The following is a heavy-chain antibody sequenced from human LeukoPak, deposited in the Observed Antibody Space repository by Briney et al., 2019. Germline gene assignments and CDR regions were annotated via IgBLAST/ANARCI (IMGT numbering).Heavy chain of an antibody. CDR1: GFTFSNYG. CDR3: AKAFLWLPFDY. J-gene: IGHJ4*02. Sequence: PGGSLRLSCAASGFTFSNYGLSWVRQAPGKGLEWVSTISGGSESTYYADSVKGRFTISRDNSKNTLYLQMNSLRAEDTAVYYCAKAFLWLPFDYWGQGTLVTVSS. V-gene: IGHV3-23*01. D-gene: IGHD5-12*01. CDR2: ISGGSEST.